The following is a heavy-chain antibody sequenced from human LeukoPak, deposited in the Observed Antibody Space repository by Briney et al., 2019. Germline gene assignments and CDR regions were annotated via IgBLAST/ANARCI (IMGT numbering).Heavy chain of an antibody. D-gene: IGHD2-2*01. V-gene: IGHV3-20*04. J-gene: IGHJ6*03. Sequence: PGRSLRLSCTTSGFTFDDYGMSWVRQAPGKGLEWVSGINWNGGSTGYADSVKGRFTISRDNAKNSLYLQMNSLRAEDTALYYCARQDPGYCSSTSCRYYYYYMDVWGKGTTVTVSS. CDR2: INWNGGST. CDR3: ARQDPGYCSSTSCRYYYYYMDV. CDR1: GFTFDDYG.